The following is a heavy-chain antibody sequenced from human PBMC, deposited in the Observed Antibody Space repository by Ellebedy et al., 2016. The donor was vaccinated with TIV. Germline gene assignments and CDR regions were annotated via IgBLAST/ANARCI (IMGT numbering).Heavy chain of an antibody. CDR1: GFTFSNYW. CDR3: ARVDILRWYYFDS. J-gene: IGHJ4*02. V-gene: IGHV3-74*03. D-gene: IGHD3-9*01. CDR2: INTDGSTT. Sequence: GESLKISCAASGFTFSNYWMHWVRQVPGKGLVWILRINTDGSTTTYADSVKGGFTISRDTSNNTVHLEMNSLRAEDTAIYYCARVDILRWYYFDSWGQGTLVTVSS.